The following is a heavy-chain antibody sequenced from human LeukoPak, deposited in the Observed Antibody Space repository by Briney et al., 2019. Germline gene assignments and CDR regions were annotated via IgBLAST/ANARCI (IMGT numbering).Heavy chain of an antibody. J-gene: IGHJ4*01. D-gene: IGHD2-8*01. Sequence: GGSLRLSCAASGFTFSSYALAWVHQTPGKGLEWVSAVTGRGVGTHYADSVKGRFTISRDNSKNTMYLQMNSLRVGDTAMYFCGSDPNGDYVGALGYWGRGTLVTVSS. CDR1: GFTFSSYA. CDR2: VTGRGVGT. CDR3: GSDPNGDYVGALGY. V-gene: IGHV3-23*01.